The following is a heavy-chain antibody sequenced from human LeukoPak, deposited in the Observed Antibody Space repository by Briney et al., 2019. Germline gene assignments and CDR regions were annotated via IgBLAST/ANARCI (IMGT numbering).Heavy chain of an antibody. CDR3: ATRTDSAIRSQYYYYMDV. V-gene: IGHV1-69*05. CDR2: IFPVSGVD. Sequence: ASVKVSCKASGATFRRNGLSWVRQAPRQGLEWMGGIFPVSGVDYFAQKFQGRATMTTDESTNTAYLELTSLTSKDTAVYYCATRTDSAIRSQYYYYMDVWGKGTAVTVSS. D-gene: IGHD3-3*01. CDR1: GATFRRNG. J-gene: IGHJ6*03.